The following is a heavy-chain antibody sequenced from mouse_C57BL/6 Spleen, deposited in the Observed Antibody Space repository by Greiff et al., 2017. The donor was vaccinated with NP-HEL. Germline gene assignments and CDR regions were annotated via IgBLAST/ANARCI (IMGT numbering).Heavy chain of an antibody. V-gene: IGHV14-4*01. Sequence: EIQLQQSGAELVRPGASVKLSCTASGFNIKDDYMHWVKQRPEQGLEWIGWIDPENGDTEYASKFQGKATITADTSSNPAYLQRSILTSEDTAVYYCTPLLKFAYWGQGTLVTVSA. CDR1: GFNIKDDY. CDR3: TPLLKFAY. CDR2: IDPENGDT. J-gene: IGHJ3*01. D-gene: IGHD1-1*01.